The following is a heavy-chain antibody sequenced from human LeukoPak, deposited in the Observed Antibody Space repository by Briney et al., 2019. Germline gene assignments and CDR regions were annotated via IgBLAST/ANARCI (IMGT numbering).Heavy chain of an antibody. D-gene: IGHD4-17*01. CDR2: ISSSGSAI. Sequence: GGSLRLSCATSGFNFGEFVVSWVRRAPGKGLEWVSYISSSGSAIYYADSVKGRFTISRDNAKNSLNLQMNSLRAEDTAVYFCARTGTAVTTFDYWGQGTLVTVSS. J-gene: IGHJ4*02. CDR1: GFNFGEFV. V-gene: IGHV3-48*03. CDR3: ARTGTAVTTFDY.